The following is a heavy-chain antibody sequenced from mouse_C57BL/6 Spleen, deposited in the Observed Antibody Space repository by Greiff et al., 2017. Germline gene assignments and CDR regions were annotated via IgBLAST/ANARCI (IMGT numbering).Heavy chain of an antibody. D-gene: IGHD4-1*01. CDR2: IDPEDGET. J-gene: IGHJ2*01. CDR3: ARSNTWDEDYIDY. Sequence: EVKLVESGAELVKPGASVKLSCTASGFNIKDYYMHWVKQRTEQGLEWIGRIDPEDGETKYAPKFQGKATIPADTSSNTAYLQISSLKSKDTPVYYCARSNTWDEDYIDYWGQGTTLTVSS. CDR1: GFNIKDYY. V-gene: IGHV14-2*01.